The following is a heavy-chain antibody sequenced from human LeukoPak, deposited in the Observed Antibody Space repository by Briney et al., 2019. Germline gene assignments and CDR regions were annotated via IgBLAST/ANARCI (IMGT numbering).Heavy chain of an antibody. J-gene: IGHJ3*02. CDR3: ARREYSDASDI. D-gene: IGHD2-15*01. Sequence: SETLSLTCTVSGGSISTYYWSWIRQPPGKGLEWIGYIYTSGSTNYNPSLKSRVTISVDTSKNQFSLKLSSVTAADTAVYYCARREYSDASDIWGQGTMVTVSS. CDR2: IYTSGST. CDR1: GGSISTYY. V-gene: IGHV4-59*01.